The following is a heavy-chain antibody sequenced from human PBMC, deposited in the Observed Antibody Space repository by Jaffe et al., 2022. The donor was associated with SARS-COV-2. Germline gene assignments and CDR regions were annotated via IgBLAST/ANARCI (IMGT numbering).Heavy chain of an antibody. CDR3: ARSLNYLWGSYRLDY. Sequence: QVQLQQWGAGLLKPSETLSLTCAVYGGSFIGYNWTWIRQPPGKGLEWIGEINDSGNTNYNASLSSRASISVDTSREQFSLKLSSVTAADTAVYYCARSLNYLWGSYRLDYWGQGILVTVST. CDR1: GGSFIGYN. CDR2: INDSGNT. D-gene: IGHD3-16*02. J-gene: IGHJ4*02. V-gene: IGHV4-34*02.